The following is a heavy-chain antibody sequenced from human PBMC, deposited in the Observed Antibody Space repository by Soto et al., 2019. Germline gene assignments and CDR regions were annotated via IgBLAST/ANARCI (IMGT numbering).Heavy chain of an antibody. D-gene: IGHD6-19*01. CDR2: INAGNGNT. J-gene: IGHJ6*02. V-gene: IGHV1-3*01. CDR1: GYTFTSYA. CDR3: ARVHSSGWYYYGMDV. Sequence: VASVKVSCKASGYTFTSYAMHWVRQAHGQRLEWMGWINAGNGNTKYSQKFQGRVTITRDTSASTAYMELSSLRSEDTAVYYCARVHSSGWYYYGMDVWGQGTTVTVSS.